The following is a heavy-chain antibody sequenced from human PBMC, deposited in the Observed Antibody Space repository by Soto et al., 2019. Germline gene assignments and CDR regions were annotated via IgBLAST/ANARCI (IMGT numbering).Heavy chain of an antibody. V-gene: IGHV3-30*13. CDR3: AGGYTSGYPSSWFDP. Sequence: QVQLVESGGGVVQPGRSLRLSCAASGFTFSSYGMHWVRQAPGKGLEWVAVISYDGRKKYYADSVKGRFTISRDNSKNRQYLQMDSQGDEDTAVYYGAGGYTSGYPSSWFDPWGQGTLVTVSS. CDR1: GFTFSSYG. CDR2: ISYDGRKK. J-gene: IGHJ5*02. D-gene: IGHD3-3*01.